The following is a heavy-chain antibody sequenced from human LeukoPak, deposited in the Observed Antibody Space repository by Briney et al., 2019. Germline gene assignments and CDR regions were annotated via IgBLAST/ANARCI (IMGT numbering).Heavy chain of an antibody. CDR3: ARESPYIYSGYARPFDS. CDR2: LYFSGST. CDR1: GGSISSGDYF. D-gene: IGHD5-12*01. Sequence: SQTLSLTCTVSGGSISSGDYFWSWIRQPPGKGLEWIGYLYFSGSTYYNPSLESRVTILVDTSKNQFSLWLSFVTAADTAVYYCARESPYIYSGYARPFDSWGQGTLVTVSS. J-gene: IGHJ4*02. V-gene: IGHV4-30-4*01.